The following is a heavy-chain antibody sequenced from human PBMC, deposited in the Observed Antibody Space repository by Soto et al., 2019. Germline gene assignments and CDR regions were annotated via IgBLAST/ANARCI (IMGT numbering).Heavy chain of an antibody. D-gene: IGHD6-19*01. J-gene: IGHJ4*02. CDR2: ISYDGSNK. CDR1: GFTFSSYG. CDR3: AKGLDSSGWKPVDY. V-gene: IGHV3-30*18. Sequence: GGSLRLSCAASGFTFSSYGMHWVRQAPGKGLEWVAVISYDGSNKYYADSVKGRFTISRDNSKNTLYLQMNSLRAEDTAVYYCAKGLDSSGWKPVDYWGQGTLVTVSS.